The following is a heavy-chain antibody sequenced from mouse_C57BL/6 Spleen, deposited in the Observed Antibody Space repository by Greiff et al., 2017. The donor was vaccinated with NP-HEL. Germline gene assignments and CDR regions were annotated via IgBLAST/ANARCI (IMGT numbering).Heavy chain of an antibody. V-gene: IGHV1-42*01. CDR3: ARSDYYGSSPFAY. Sequence: EVKLQESGPELVKPGASVKISCKASGYSFTGYYMNWVKQSPEKSLEWIGEINPSTGGTTYNQKFKAKATLTVDKSSSTAYMQLKSLTSEDSAVYYCARSDYYGSSPFAYWGQGTLVTVSA. CDR1: GYSFTGYY. CDR2: INPSTGGT. J-gene: IGHJ3*01. D-gene: IGHD1-1*01.